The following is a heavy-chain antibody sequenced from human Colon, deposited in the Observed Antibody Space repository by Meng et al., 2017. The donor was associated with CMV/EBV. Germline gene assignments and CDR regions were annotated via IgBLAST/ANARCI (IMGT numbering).Heavy chain of an antibody. CDR1: GFNFRTYE. D-gene: IGHD3-3*01. V-gene: IGHV3-48*03. CDR2: ISSSGGTT. CDR3: VREDGVDASRGNRFDP. J-gene: IGHJ5*02. Sequence: SCAASGFNFRTYEINWLRQTPGKGLEWVSYISSSGGTTFYADSVKGRYTVSRDNAKNTLYLQMNTLRAEDTALYYCVREDGVDASRGNRFDPWGQGTPVTVSS.